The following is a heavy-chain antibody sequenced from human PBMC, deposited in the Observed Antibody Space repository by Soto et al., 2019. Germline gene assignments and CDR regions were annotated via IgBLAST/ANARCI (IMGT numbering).Heavy chain of an antibody. CDR3: AGGVSELDP. CDR2: ISGSGIST. J-gene: IGHJ5*02. V-gene: IGHV3-23*01. D-gene: IGHD3-16*01. Sequence: RLSCTASGFTFSTYAMSWVRQAPGKGLEWVSAISGSGISTFYADSVKGRFTISRDNSKNTLYLQMNSLRAEDTAAYYCAGGVSELDPWGQGTLVT. CDR1: GFTFSTYA.